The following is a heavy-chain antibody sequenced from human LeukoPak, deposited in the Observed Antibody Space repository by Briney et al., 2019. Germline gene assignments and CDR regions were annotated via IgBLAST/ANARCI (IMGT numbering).Heavy chain of an antibody. CDR2: ISSSSSYV. D-gene: IGHD5-24*01. CDR3: ARADSRRWLQFFLDAFDI. V-gene: IGHV3-21*01. CDR1: GFTFSSYS. J-gene: IGHJ3*02. Sequence: GGSLRLSCAASGFTFSSYSMNWVRQAPGKGLEWVSSISSSSSYVYYADSVKGRFTISGDNAKNSLYLQMNSLRAEDTAVYYCARADSRRWLQFFLDAFDIWGQGTMVTVSS.